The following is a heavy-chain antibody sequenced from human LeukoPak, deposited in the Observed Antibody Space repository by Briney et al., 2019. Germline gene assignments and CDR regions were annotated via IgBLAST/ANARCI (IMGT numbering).Heavy chain of an antibody. Sequence: SPTLSLTCVISGDSVSINSATWNWIRQSPSRGLEWLGRTYYRSKWYNDYAVSVKSRITINPNTSKNQFFLQLNSVAPEDTGVYYCARETSHFDYWGQGTLVSVSS. J-gene: IGHJ4*02. V-gene: IGHV6-1*01. CDR1: GDSVSINSAT. CDR2: TYYRSKWYN. CDR3: ARETSHFDY.